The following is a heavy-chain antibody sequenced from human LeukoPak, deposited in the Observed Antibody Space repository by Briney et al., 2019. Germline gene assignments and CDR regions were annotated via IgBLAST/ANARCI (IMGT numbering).Heavy chain of an antibody. CDR3: AREEEYYYDSSGYSGNWFDP. Sequence: SVKVSCKASGGTFSSYAISWVRQAPGQGLEWMGRIIPILGIANYAQKFQGRVTITADKSTSTAYMELSSLRSEDTAVYYCAREEEYYYDSSGYSGNWFDPWGQGTLVTVSS. CDR2: IIPILGIA. CDR1: GGTFSSYA. J-gene: IGHJ5*02. D-gene: IGHD3-22*01. V-gene: IGHV1-69*04.